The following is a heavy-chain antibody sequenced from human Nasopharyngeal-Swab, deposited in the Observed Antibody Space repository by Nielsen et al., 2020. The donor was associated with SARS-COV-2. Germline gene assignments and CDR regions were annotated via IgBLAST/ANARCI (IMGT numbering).Heavy chain of an antibody. Sequence: WIRQPPGKGLEWVSVISESGDSTYHADSVKGRFTISRDNSKNTLYLQMNSLRAEDTAVYYCAQCGFGDYVAAYWGQGTLVTVSS. CDR3: AQCGFGDYVAAY. J-gene: IGHJ4*02. V-gene: IGHV3-23*01. CDR2: ISESGDST. D-gene: IGHD4-17*01.